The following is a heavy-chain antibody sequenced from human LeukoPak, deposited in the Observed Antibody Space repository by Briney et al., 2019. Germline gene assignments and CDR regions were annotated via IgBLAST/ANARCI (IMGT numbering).Heavy chain of an antibody. CDR2: INWNGGIT. Sequence: GGSLRLSCATSGFTFDDYGMSWVRQAPGKGLEWVSGINWNGGITGYADSVKGRFTISRDNAKNSLYVQMNNLRAEDTALYYCARVLAAGTRVFDFWGQGTLVTVSS. J-gene: IGHJ4*02. V-gene: IGHV3-20*04. CDR3: ARVLAAGTRVFDF. D-gene: IGHD6-13*01. CDR1: GFTFDDYG.